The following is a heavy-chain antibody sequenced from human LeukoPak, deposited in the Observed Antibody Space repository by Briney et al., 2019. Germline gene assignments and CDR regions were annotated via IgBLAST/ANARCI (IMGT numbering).Heavy chain of an antibody. Sequence: GRSLRLSCAASGFTFSSYGMHWVRQAPGKGLEWVAVISYDGSNKYYADSVKGRFTISRDNSKNTLYLQMNSLRAEDTAVYYCAKDDSGSYYPYYYYMDVWGKGTTVTISS. CDR3: AKDDSGSYYPYYYYMDV. D-gene: IGHD1-26*01. J-gene: IGHJ6*03. V-gene: IGHV3-30*18. CDR2: ISYDGSNK. CDR1: GFTFSSYG.